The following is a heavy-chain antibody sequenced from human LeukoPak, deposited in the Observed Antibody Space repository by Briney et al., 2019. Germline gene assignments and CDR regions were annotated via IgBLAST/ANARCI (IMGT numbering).Heavy chain of an antibody. CDR3: AKDGRVLWFGESTGDWFDP. Sequence: GGSLRLSCAASGFTFSSYAMSWVRQAPGKGLEWVSAISGSGGSTYYADSVKGRFTISRDNSKNTLYLQMNSLRAEDTAVYYCAKDGRVLWFGESTGDWFDPWGQGTLVTVSS. V-gene: IGHV3-23*01. J-gene: IGHJ5*02. CDR2: ISGSGGST. D-gene: IGHD3-10*01. CDR1: GFTFSSYA.